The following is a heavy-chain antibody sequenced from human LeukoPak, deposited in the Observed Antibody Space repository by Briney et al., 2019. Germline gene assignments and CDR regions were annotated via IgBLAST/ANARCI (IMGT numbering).Heavy chain of an antibody. CDR3: ARDLRGMADY. V-gene: IGHV1-69*13. CDR2: IIPIFGTA. CDR1: GGTFSSYA. J-gene: IGHJ4*02. D-gene: IGHD1-14*01. Sequence: ASVKVSCKASGGTFSSYAISWVRQAPGQGLEWMGGIIPIFGTANYAQKFQGRVTITADESTSTAYMELRSLRSDDTAVYYCARDLRGMADYWGQGTLVTVSS.